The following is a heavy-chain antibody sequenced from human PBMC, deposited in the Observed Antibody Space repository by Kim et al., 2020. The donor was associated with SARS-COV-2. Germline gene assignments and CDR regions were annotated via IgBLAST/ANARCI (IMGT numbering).Heavy chain of an antibody. Sequence: GGSLRLSCAASGFNFKTYGMHWVRQAPGKGLEWVAVIWYDGSHTSYADSVKGRSTVSRDNSKNTLYLQMNSLRAEDTAVYYCATDPRLDYNFWSGFRAGGMCDHWGQGTLVTVSS. V-gene: IGHV3-33*01. D-gene: IGHD3-3*01. CDR1: GFNFKTYG. CDR3: ATDPRLDYNFWSGFRAGGMCDH. CDR2: IWYDGSHT. J-gene: IGHJ4*02.